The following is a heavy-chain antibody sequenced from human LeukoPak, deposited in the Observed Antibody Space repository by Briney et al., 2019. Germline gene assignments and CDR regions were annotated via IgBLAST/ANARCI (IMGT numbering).Heavy chain of an antibody. Sequence: PGGSLRLSCAASGFTVSSNYMSWVRQAPGKGLEWVSVIYSGGSTYYSDSVKGRFTISRDNSKNTLCLQMNSLRAEDTAVYYCASGDCSSTSCYDYWGQGTLVTVSS. V-gene: IGHV3-53*01. CDR3: ASGDCSSTSCYDY. J-gene: IGHJ4*02. CDR2: IYSGGST. CDR1: GFTVSSNY. D-gene: IGHD2-2*01.